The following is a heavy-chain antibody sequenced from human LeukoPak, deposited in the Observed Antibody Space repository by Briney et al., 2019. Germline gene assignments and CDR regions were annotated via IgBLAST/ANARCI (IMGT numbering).Heavy chain of an antibody. V-gene: IGHV3-66*01. CDR1: GCTVSSND. D-gene: IGHD1-26*01. CDR3: ARAKVGALTGLDY. J-gene: IGHJ4*02. CDR2: IYSGGST. Sequence: GGSLRLSCAASGCTVSSNDMSWVRQAPGMGLEWVSVIYSGGSTHYADSVKGRFTISRDNSKNTLYLQMNSLRAEDTAVYYCARAKVGALTGLDYCGQGTRVTVSS.